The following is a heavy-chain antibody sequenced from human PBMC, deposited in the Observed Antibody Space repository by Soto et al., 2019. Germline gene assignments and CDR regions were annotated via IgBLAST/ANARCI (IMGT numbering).Heavy chain of an antibody. Sequence: RLPPGKGLEWVSVIYSGGSTYYADSVKGRFTISRDNSKNTLYLQMNSLRAEDTAVYYCARSGEYCSGGSCYPNYYYYGMDVWGQGT. V-gene: IGHV3-53*01. J-gene: IGHJ6*02. D-gene: IGHD2-15*01. CDR3: ARSGEYCSGGSCYPNYYYYGMDV. CDR2: IYSGGST.